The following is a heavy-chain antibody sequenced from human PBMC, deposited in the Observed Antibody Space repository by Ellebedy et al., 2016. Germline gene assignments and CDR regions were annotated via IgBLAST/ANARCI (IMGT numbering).Heavy chain of an antibody. CDR2: ISAYNGNT. CDR3: ARAQYGWTLGASDI. CDR1: GYTLTELS. Sequence: ASVKVSCKVSGYTLTELSMHWVRQAPGQGLEWMGWISAYNGNTNYAQKLQGRVTMTTDTSTSTAYMELRSLRSDDTAVYYCARAQYGWTLGASDIWGQGTLLTVSS. J-gene: IGHJ3*02. D-gene: IGHD2-8*02. V-gene: IGHV1-18*01.